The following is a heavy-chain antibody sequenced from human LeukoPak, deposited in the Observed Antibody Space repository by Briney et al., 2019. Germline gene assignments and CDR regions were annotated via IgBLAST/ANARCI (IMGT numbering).Heavy chain of an antibody. Sequence: SETLSLTCAVYGGSFSGYYWSWIRQPPGKGLEWIREIDHSGSTNYNPSLKSRVTISVDTSKNQFSLKLSSVTAADTAVYYCARVGKQWLVLRGWFDPWGQGTLVTVSS. V-gene: IGHV4-34*01. J-gene: IGHJ5*02. CDR3: ARVGKQWLVLRGWFDP. D-gene: IGHD6-19*01. CDR1: GGSFSGYY. CDR2: IDHSGST.